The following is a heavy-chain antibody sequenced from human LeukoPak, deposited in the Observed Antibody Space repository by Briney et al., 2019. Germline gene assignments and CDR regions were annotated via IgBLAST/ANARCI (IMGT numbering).Heavy chain of an antibody. CDR3: AKDRATRYYYGSGSYYNAPHDY. CDR2: ISGSGGST. V-gene: IGHV3-23*01. J-gene: IGHJ4*02. Sequence: GGSLRLSCAASGFTFSSYAMSWVRQAPGKGLEWVSAISGSGGSTYYADSVKGRFTISRDNSKNTLYLQMNSLRAEDTAVYYCAKDRATRYYYGSGSYYNAPHDYWGQGTLVTVSS. D-gene: IGHD3-10*01. CDR1: GFTFSSYA.